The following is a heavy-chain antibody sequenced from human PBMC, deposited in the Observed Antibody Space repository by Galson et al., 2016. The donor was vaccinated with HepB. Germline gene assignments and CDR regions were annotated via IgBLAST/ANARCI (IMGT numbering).Heavy chain of an antibody. Sequence: SLRLSCAASGFTFYDYAMHWVRQAPGKGLEWVSGISWNSGSPDYADSVKGRFTISRDNAKNSLYLQMNSLRPEDTAFYYCAKSIGNSNYGGNSFDYWGRGTLVTVSS. CDR2: ISWNSGSP. CDR1: GFTFYDYA. CDR3: AKSIGNSNYGGNSFDY. J-gene: IGHJ4*02. D-gene: IGHD4-11*01. V-gene: IGHV3-9*01.